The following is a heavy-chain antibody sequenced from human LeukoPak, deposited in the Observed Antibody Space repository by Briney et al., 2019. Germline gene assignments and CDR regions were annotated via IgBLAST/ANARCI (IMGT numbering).Heavy chain of an antibody. CDR2: INPNSGGT. V-gene: IGHV1-2*06. D-gene: IGHD6-19*01. Sequence: ASVKVSCKASGYTFTGYYMHWVRQAPGQGLEWMGRINPNSGGTKYAQKLQGRVTMTRDTSISTAYMELSRLRSDDTAVYYCARDSHSSGWYLIGYWGQGTLVTVSS. CDR3: ARDSHSSGWYLIGY. CDR1: GYTFTGYY. J-gene: IGHJ4*02.